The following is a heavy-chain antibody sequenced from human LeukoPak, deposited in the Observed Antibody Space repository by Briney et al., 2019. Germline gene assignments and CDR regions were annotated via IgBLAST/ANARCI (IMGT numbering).Heavy chain of an antibody. CDR2: ISGSGTTI. D-gene: IGHD3-22*01. V-gene: IGHV3-11*01. J-gene: IGHJ6*03. CDR1: GFTFTDYY. CDR3: VRDDFPFYYDSRGSHMDV. Sequence: GGSLRLSCAASGFTFTDYYMSWVRQAPGKGLECVSYISGSGTTIYYADSVKGRFTISRDNGKNSLYLQMNSLRAEDTAVYYCVRDDFPFYYDSRGSHMDVWGKGTTVTVSS.